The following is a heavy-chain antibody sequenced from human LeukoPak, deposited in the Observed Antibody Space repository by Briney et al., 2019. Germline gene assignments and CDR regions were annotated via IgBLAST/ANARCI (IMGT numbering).Heavy chain of an antibody. CDR1: GGSFSDYY. D-gene: IGHD2-2*01. Sequence: SETLSLTCAVYGGSFSDYYWSWIRQPPGKGLEWIGEINHSGSTNYNPSLKSRVTISVDTSKNQFYLKLNSVTAADTAVYYCARGLVVVPAVGEYYFDYWGQGTLVTVSS. V-gene: IGHV4-34*01. CDR2: INHSGST. J-gene: IGHJ4*02. CDR3: ARGLVVVPAVGEYYFDY.